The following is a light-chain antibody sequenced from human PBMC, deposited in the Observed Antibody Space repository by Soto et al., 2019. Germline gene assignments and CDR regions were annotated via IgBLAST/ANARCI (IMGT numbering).Light chain of an antibody. J-gene: IGLJ1*01. CDR2: DVS. CDR1: SSDVGGYNY. V-gene: IGLV2-11*01. Sequence: ALTQPRSVSGSPGQSVTISCTGTSSDVGGYNYVSWYQQHPGKAPKLMIYDVSKRPSGVPDRFSGSKSGNTASLTISGLQAEDEADYYCCSYAGSYTAPYVFGTGTKVTVL. CDR3: CSYAGSYTAPYV.